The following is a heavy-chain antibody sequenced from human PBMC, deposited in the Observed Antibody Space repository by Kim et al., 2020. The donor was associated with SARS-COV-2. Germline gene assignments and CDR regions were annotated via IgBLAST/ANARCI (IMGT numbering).Heavy chain of an antibody. J-gene: IGHJ3*02. V-gene: IGHV1-69*04. CDR3: ARDSLMIVVVTDAFDI. D-gene: IGHD3-22*01. Sequence: KFQGRVTITADKSTSTAYMELSSLRSEDTAVYYCARDSLMIVVVTDAFDIWGQGTMVTVSS.